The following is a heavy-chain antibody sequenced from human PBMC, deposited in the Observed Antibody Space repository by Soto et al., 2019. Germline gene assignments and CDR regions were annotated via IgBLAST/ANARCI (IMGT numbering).Heavy chain of an antibody. J-gene: IGHJ4*02. CDR2: IYYSGST. Sequence: QVQLQESGPGLVKPSQTLSLTCTVSGGSISSGDYYWSWIRQPPGKGLEWIGYIYYSGSTYYNPSLKIRVTISVDTSKNQFSLKLSSVTAADTAVYYCAREGGGWSARSREGGFDYWGQGTLVTVSS. V-gene: IGHV4-30-4*01. CDR3: AREGGGWSARSREGGFDY. CDR1: GGSISSGDYY. D-gene: IGHD3-16*01.